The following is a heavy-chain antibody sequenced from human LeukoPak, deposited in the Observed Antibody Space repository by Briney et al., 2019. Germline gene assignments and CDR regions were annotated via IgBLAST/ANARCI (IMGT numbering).Heavy chain of an antibody. Sequence: PGGSLRLSCAASGFTFSSYSMNWVRQAPGKGLGWVSSISSSSSYIYYADSVKGRFTISRDNAKNSLYLQMNSLRAEDTAVYYCAKNPRALDFWSGYYPAWFDPWGQGTLVTVSS. D-gene: IGHD3-3*01. V-gene: IGHV3-21*01. J-gene: IGHJ5*02. CDR1: GFTFSSYS. CDR2: ISSSSSYI. CDR3: AKNPRALDFWSGYYPAWFDP.